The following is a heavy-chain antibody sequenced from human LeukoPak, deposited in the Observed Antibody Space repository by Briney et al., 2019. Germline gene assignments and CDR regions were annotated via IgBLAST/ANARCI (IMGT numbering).Heavy chain of an antibody. D-gene: IGHD3-10*01. CDR3: ATDSVPYYYGSGSYYSFDY. CDR1: GGTFSSYA. J-gene: IGHJ4*02. CDR2: FDPEDGET. V-gene: IGHV1-24*01. Sequence: ASVKVSCKASGGTFSSYAISWVRQAPGQGLEWMGGFDPEDGETIYAQKFQGRVTMTEDTSTDTAYMELSSLRSEDTAVYYCATDSVPYYYGSGSYYSFDYWGQGTLVTVSS.